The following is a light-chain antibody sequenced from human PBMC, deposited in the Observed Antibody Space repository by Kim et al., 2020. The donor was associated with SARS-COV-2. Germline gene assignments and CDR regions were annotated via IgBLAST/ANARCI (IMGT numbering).Light chain of an antibody. CDR2: SNE. CDR1: SSNIGSNY. Sequence: GERITISGSGRSSNIGSNYVYWYEQRPGTAPNLLDYSNEQRPSGVPDRFSGSKSGTSVSLAISELRSEDEGDYYCAAWDDSLSDPVFGGGTQLTVL. J-gene: IGLJ2*01. V-gene: IGLV1-47*02. CDR3: AAWDDSLSDPV.